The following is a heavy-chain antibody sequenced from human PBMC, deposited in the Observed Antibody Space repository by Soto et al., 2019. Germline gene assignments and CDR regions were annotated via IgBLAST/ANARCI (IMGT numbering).Heavy chain of an antibody. CDR3: ARILVGAFDF. Sequence: SETLSLTCAVYGGSFSDYFWTWIRQSPGKGLEWIGDINHRGSTSYNPSLKSRVTISLDTSKNQFSLSLRSVTAADTDVYYCARILVGAFDFWGQGALVTVYS. CDR1: GGSFSDYF. J-gene: IGHJ4*02. CDR2: INHRGST. V-gene: IGHV4-34*01. D-gene: IGHD1-26*01.